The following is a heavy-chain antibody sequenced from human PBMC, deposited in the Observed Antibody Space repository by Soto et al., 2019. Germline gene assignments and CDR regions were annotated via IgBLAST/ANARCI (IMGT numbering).Heavy chain of an antibody. V-gene: IGHV5-51*01. D-gene: IGHD3-10*01. CDR3: ARLKGSGSYLPYYYYGMDV. J-gene: IGHJ6*02. CDR2: IYPGDSDT. CDR1: GYSFTRYW. Sequence: GESLTISCTGSGYSFTRYWIGWVRQMPGKGLEWMGIIYPGDSDTRYSPSFQGQVTISADKSISTAYLQWSSLKASDTAMYYCARLKGSGSYLPYYYYGMDVWGQGTTVTVSS.